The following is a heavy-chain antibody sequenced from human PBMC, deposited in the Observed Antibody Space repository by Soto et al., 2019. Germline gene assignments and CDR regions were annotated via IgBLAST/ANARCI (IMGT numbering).Heavy chain of an antibody. Sequence: QVQLVQSGAEVKKPGSSVKGSCKASGGTLNTYAINWVRQAPGQGFEWMGGTTPILGTTDYAQKFQGRLTISADEARNTLYMELRSLTSDDTAVYYCTRSESSDTGDHWGQGTLVVVSS. V-gene: IGHV1-69*01. D-gene: IGHD3-22*01. CDR3: TRSESSDTGDH. CDR2: TTPILGTT. J-gene: IGHJ4*02. CDR1: GGTLNTYA.